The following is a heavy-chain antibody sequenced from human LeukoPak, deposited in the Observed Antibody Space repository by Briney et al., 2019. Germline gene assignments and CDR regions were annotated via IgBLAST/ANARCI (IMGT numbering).Heavy chain of an antibody. Sequence: PGGSLRLSCVASGFTFSNYEMNWVRQAPGKGLEWVSYISGHSSSIYYADSVKGRFTFSRGNANNSLYLQMNSLRAEDTAVYYCARDLRVRGSYYGMDVWGQGTTVTVSS. CDR2: ISGHSSSI. J-gene: IGHJ6*02. D-gene: IGHD3-10*01. V-gene: IGHV3-48*03. CDR3: ARDLRVRGSYYGMDV. CDR1: GFTFSNYE.